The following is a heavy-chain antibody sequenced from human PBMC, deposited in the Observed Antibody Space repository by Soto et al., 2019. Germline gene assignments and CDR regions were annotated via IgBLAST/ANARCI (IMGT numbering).Heavy chain of an antibody. V-gene: IGHV1-69*06. CDR3: VRDRGYSYGYPPYYYGMDV. D-gene: IGHD5-18*01. J-gene: IGHJ6*02. CDR1: GGTFSSYA. Sequence: SVKVSCKASGGTFSSYAISWVRQAPGQGLEWMGGIIPIFGTANYAQKFQGRVTITADKSTSTAYMELSSLRSEDTAVYYCVRDRGYSYGYPPYYYGMDVWGQGTTVTVSS. CDR2: IIPIFGTA.